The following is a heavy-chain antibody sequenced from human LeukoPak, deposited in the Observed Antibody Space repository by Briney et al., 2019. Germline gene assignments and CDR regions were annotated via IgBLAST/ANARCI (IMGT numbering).Heavy chain of an antibody. V-gene: IGHV1-18*01. J-gene: IGHJ6*02. CDR3: ARVTIFGVVNYYYGMDV. Sequence: ASVKVSCKASGYTFTSYGISWVRQAPGQGLEWMGWISAYNGNTNYAQKLQGRVTMTTDTSTSTASMELRSLRSDDTAVYYCARVTIFGVVNYYYGMDVWGQGTTVTVSS. CDR2: ISAYNGNT. D-gene: IGHD3-3*01. CDR1: GYTFTSYG.